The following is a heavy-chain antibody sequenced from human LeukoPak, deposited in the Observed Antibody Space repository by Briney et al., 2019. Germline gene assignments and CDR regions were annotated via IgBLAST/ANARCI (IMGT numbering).Heavy chain of an antibody. CDR1: GFTLRNYA. CDR2: ISDSAVIT. Sequence: PGGSLRLSCAASGFTLRNYAMSWVRQAPGKGLEWVSAISDSAVITYYADSVKGRLTISRDNSKNTLYLRMNSLRAEDTAVYYCARSRSGWYNFDYWGQGTLVTVSS. J-gene: IGHJ4*02. D-gene: IGHD6-19*01. CDR3: ARSRSGWYNFDY. V-gene: IGHV3-23*01.